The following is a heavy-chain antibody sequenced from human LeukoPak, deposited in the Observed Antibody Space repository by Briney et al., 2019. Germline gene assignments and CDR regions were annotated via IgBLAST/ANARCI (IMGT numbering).Heavy chain of an antibody. J-gene: IGHJ4*02. V-gene: IGHV3-23*01. D-gene: IGHD3-10*01. Sequence: PGGSLRLSCAASGFTFSSYGMSWVRQAPGKGLEWVSAISGSGGSTYYADSVKGRFTISRDNSKNTLYLQMNSLRAEDTAVYYCAKAHSYGLAGFDYWGQGTLVTVSS. CDR3: AKAHSYGLAGFDY. CDR1: GFTFSSYG. CDR2: ISGSGGST.